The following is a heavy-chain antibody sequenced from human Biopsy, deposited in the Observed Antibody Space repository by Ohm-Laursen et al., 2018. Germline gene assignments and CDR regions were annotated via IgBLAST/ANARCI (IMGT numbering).Heavy chain of an antibody. CDR1: SGSISGYY. D-gene: IGHD5-18*01. V-gene: IGHV4-59*08. Sequence: SQTLSLTCTVSSGSISGYYWTWIRQAPGKGLEFIGYVYSSGSTNYNPSPKSRATISLDTSRNQVSLRLSSVTAADTAVYYCARGIAVVRSLDVWGQGTTVAVSS. CDR3: ARGIAVVRSLDV. CDR2: VYSSGST. J-gene: IGHJ6*02.